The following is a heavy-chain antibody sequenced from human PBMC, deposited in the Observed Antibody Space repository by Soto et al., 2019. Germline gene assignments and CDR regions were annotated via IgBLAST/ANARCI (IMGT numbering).Heavy chain of an antibody. D-gene: IGHD1-7*01. Sequence: QITLKESGPTLVKPTQTLTLTCTFSGFSLGTSGVGVGWIRQPPGKALEWLAFIYWDDDRRYSPSLRSRLTITKDTSRNQVVLTMTHMARLDTATYYCPHSRSPAVQNWNSGYFDFWGQGTLVTVSS. V-gene: IGHV2-5*02. CDR2: IYWDDDR. J-gene: IGHJ4*02. CDR3: PHSRSPAVQNWNSGYFDF. CDR1: GFSLGTSGVG.